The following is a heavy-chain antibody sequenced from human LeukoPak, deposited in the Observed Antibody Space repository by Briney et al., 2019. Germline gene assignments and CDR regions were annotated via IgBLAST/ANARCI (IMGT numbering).Heavy chain of an antibody. Sequence: SETLSLTCAVSGGSISSSNWWSWVRQPPGKGLEWIGEIYHSGSTSYNPSLKSRVTISVDKSKNQFSLKLSSVTAADTAVYYCARRVGSGSYYSTFDYWGQGTLVTVSS. CDR3: ARRVGSGSYYSTFDY. CDR2: IYHSGST. J-gene: IGHJ4*02. V-gene: IGHV4-4*02. D-gene: IGHD3-10*01. CDR1: GGSISSSNW.